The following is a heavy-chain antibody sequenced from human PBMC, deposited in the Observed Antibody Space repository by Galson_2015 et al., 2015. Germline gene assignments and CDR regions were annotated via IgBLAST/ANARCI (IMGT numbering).Heavy chain of an antibody. D-gene: IGHD3-10*01. CDR1: GYTFTGYY. CDR3: AGITMVQGVIIRGYNWFDP. CDR2: INPNSGGT. J-gene: IGHJ5*02. V-gene: IGHV1-2*06. Sequence: SVKVSCKASGYTFTGYYMHWVRQAPGQGLEWMGRINPNSGGTNYAQKFQGRVTMTRDTSISTAYMELSRLRSDDTAVYYCAGITMVQGVIIRGYNWFDPRGQGTLVTVSS.